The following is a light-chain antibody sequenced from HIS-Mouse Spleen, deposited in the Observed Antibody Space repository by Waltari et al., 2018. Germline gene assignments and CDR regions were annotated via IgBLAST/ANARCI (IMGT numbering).Light chain of an antibody. V-gene: IGLV2-23*01. CDR3: CSYAGSSTLV. CDR1: SSDVGSYNL. Sequence: QSALTQPASVSGSPGQSITIPCTGTSSDVGSYNLVSWYQQHPGKAPKLMMYEGSKRPSTRSNCVSGSKSGNTASLTISGLQAEDEADYYCCSYAGSSTLVFGGGTKLTVL. J-gene: IGLJ2*01. CDR2: EGS.